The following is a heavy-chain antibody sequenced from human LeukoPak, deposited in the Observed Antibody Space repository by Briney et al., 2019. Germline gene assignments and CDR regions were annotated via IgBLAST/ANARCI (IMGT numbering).Heavy chain of an antibody. V-gene: IGHV3-11*04. CDR3: AKDQGSGAFDY. CDR1: GFTFSDYY. Sequence: GGSLRLSCAASGFTFSDYYMSWIRQAPGKGLEWVSYISSSGSTIYYADSVKGRFTISRDNAKNTLYLQMNSLRTEDTAVYYCAKDQGSGAFDYWGQGTLVIVSS. J-gene: IGHJ4*02. CDR2: ISSSGSTI. D-gene: IGHD6-19*01.